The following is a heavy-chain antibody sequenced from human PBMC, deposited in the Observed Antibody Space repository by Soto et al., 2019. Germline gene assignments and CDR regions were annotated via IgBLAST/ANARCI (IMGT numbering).Heavy chain of an antibody. CDR3: GRDLGSGYEPGDN. J-gene: IGHJ4*02. V-gene: IGHV1-69*12. Sequence: QVQLVQSGAEVKNPGSSVKVSCKASGGTFTIFAISWVRQAPGQGREWMGGIIPVIGTTNYAQRFQGRITITGDESTSTAYMELSSLKPDDTAADYCGRDLGSGYEPGDNWGQGTRVTVSS. CDR2: IIPVIGTT. CDR1: GGTFTIFA. D-gene: IGHD2-15*01.